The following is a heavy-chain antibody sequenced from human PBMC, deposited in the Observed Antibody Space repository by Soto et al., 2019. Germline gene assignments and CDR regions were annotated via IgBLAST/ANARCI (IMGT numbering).Heavy chain of an antibody. CDR1: GYTFTGYY. J-gene: IGHJ4*02. D-gene: IGHD6-13*01. CDR3: ARVRVAAAGRGNFDY. CDR2: INPNSGGT. Sequence: ASVKVSCKASGYTFTGYYMHWVRQAPGQGLEWMGWINPNSGGTNYAQKFQGRVTMTRDTSISTAYMELSRLRSDDTAVYYCARVRVAAAGRGNFDYWGQGTLVTSPQ. V-gene: IGHV1-2*02.